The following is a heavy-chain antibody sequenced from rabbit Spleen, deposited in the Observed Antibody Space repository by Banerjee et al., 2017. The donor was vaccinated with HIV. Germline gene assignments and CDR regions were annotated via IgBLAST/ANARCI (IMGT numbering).Heavy chain of an antibody. CDR2: IYGDRSGST. J-gene: IGHJ4*01. V-gene: IGHV1S40*01. Sequence: QSLEESGGDLVKPEGSLTLTCTASGFSFSSSYYMCWVRQAPVKGLECIACIYGDRSGSTYFASWARGRVTVSRTASATAYLEMTGLTHADTATYLCARGSAAMTMVITGSYLTLWVPGSLVPV. D-gene: IGHD2-1*01. CDR3: ARGSAAMTMVITGSYLTL. CDR1: GFSFSSSYY.